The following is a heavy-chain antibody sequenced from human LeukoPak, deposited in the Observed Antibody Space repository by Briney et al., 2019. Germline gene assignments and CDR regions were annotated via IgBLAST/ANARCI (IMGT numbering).Heavy chain of an antibody. V-gene: IGHV1-8*03. J-gene: IGHJ4*02. CDR1: GYTFTSYD. D-gene: IGHD6-19*01. CDR2: MNPNSGNT. CDR3: ARAPGYSGGWYTLYYFDY. Sequence: ASVKVSCKASGYTFTSYDINWVRQATGQGLEWMGWMNPNSGNTGYAQKFQGRVTITRNTSISTAYMELSSLRSEDTAVYYCARAPGYSGGWYTLYYFDYWGQGTLVTVSS.